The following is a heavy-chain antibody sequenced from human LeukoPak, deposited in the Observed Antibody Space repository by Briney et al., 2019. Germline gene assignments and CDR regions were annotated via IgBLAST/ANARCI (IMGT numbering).Heavy chain of an antibody. D-gene: IGHD6-19*01. Sequence: ASVKVSCKASGYTFTSYYMHWVRQAPGQGLEWMGIINPSGGSTSYAQKFQGRVTMTRDTSTSTVYMELSSLRSEDTAVYYCARDGRIAVAGRRPGHRYFDLWGRGTLVTVSS. CDR1: GYTFTSYY. V-gene: IGHV1-46*01. J-gene: IGHJ2*01. CDR3: ARDGRIAVAGRRPGHRYFDL. CDR2: INPSGGST.